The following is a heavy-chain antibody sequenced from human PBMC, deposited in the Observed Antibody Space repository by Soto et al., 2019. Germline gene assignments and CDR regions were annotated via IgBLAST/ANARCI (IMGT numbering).Heavy chain of an antibody. D-gene: IGHD2-21*02. V-gene: IGHV3-15*01. CDR2: IKSKTDGGTT. J-gene: IGHJ6*02. CDR3: PPPPAHGASYSHYSSGMDV. Sequence: GGSLRLSCAASGFTVSNAWMSWVRQAPGKGLEWVGRIKSKTDGGTTDYAAPVKGRFTISRDDSKNTLYLQMNSLKTEDTAVYYCPPPPAHGASYSHYSSGMDVGGQGPPVPVPS. CDR1: GFTVSNAW.